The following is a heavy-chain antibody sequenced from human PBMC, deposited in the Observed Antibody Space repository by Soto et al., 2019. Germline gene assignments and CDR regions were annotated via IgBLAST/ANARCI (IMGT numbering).Heavy chain of an antibody. CDR1: GFTFSSYG. CDR2: IWYDGSNK. V-gene: IGHV3-33*01. CDR3: PRASDTNGMDA. J-gene: IGHJ6*02. D-gene: IGHD5-18*01. Sequence: QVQLVESGGGVVQPGRSLRISCAASGFTFSSYGMHWVRQAPGKGLEWVAVIWYDGSNKYYADSVKGRFTISRDNSKNTLYLQMNSLRAEDTAVYYCPRASDTNGMDAWGQGTTVTVSS.